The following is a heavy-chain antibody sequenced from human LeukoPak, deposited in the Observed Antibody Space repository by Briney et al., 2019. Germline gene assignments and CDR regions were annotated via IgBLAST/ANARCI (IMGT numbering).Heavy chain of an antibody. D-gene: IGHD2-2*02. J-gene: IGHJ3*02. V-gene: IGHV1-18*01. CDR3: ARSVRSWYTSDSFDI. CDR1: GYSFSNYP. CDR2: ISPYNGNS. Sequence: GASVKVSCKTSGYSFSNYPITWVRQAPGQGLEWMGWISPYNGNSNYAEKVQGRVTMTADTSTSTVYMDLRSLRSDDTAVYYCARSVRSWYTSDSFDIWGQGTMVTVSS.